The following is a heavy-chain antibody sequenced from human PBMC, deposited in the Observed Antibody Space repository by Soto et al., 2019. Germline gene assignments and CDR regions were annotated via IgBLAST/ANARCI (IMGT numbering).Heavy chain of an antibody. CDR2: ISGSGGST. D-gene: IGHD3-10*01. Sequence: GGSLRLSCAASGFTFSSYAMSWVRQAPGKGLEWVSAISGSGGSTYYADSGKGRFTISRDNSKNTLYLQMNSLRAEDRAIYYSGSTNYNPSLKSRVTISVDTSKNQFSLKLSSVTAADTAVYYCARDSFLAAAGRLGYGDYYYYGMDVWGQGTTVTVSS. V-gene: IGHV3-23*01. J-gene: IGHJ6*02. CDR3: GSTNYNPSLKSRVTISVDTSKNQFSLKLSSVTAADTAVYYCARDSFLAAAGRLGYGDYYYYGMDV. CDR1: GFTFSSYA.